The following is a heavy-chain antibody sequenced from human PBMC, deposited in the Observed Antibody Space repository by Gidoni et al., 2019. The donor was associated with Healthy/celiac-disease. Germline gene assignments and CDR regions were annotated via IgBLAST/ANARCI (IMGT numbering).Heavy chain of an antibody. V-gene: IGHV3-33*01. CDR1: GFTFSSYG. J-gene: IGHJ6*02. Sequence: QVQLVASGGGVVQPGRSLRLSCAASGFTFSSYGMHWVRQAPGKGLEWVAVIWYDGSNKYYADSVKGRFTISRDNSKNTLYLQMNSLRAEDTAVYYCARDLVPAAISYGMDVWGQGTTVTVSS. CDR3: ARDLVPAAISYGMDV. CDR2: IWYDGSNK. D-gene: IGHD2-2*01.